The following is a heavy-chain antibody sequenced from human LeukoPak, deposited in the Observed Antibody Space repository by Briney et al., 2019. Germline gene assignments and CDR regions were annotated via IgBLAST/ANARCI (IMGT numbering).Heavy chain of an antibody. CDR2: IYPGDSDT. J-gene: IGHJ4*02. D-gene: IGHD3-3*01. V-gene: IGHV5-51*01. Sequence: GESLKISCKGSGYSFTSFWIGWVRQMPGKGLEWMGIIYPGDSDTRYSPSFQGQVTISADKSISTAYLQWSSLKASDTAMYYCARRATHPLAYDFWSGYDDYWGQGTLVTVSS. CDR1: GYSFTSFW. CDR3: ARRATHPLAYDFWSGYDDY.